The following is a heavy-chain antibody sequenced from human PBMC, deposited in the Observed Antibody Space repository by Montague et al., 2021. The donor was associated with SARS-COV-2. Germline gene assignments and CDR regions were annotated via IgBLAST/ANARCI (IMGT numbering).Heavy chain of an antibody. J-gene: IGHJ6*02. Sequence: SETLSLTCTVSGGSISSGSYYWGWIRQPPGKGLEWIGSIYYSGSTYYNPSLKSRVTISVDTSKNQFSLKLSSVTAADTAVYYCARRVTGTTVHYYYYGMDVWGQGTTVTVSS. D-gene: IGHD1-20*01. V-gene: IGHV4-39*01. CDR2: IYYSGST. CDR1: GGSISSGSYY. CDR3: ARRVTGTTVHYYYYGMDV.